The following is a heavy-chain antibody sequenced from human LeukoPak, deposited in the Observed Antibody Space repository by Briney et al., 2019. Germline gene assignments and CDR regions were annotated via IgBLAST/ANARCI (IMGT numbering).Heavy chain of an antibody. Sequence: SETLSLTCTVSVDSMFSYYWTWIRQPAGKGLEWIGRIYTSGSTNYNPSLKSRVTISGDTSKNQFSLRLSSVTAADTAVYYCARASYSYDINGWVPFDYWGQGTLVTVSS. CDR2: IYTSGST. D-gene: IGHD3-22*01. CDR3: ARASYSYDINGWVPFDY. CDR1: VDSMFSYY. V-gene: IGHV4-4*07. J-gene: IGHJ4*02.